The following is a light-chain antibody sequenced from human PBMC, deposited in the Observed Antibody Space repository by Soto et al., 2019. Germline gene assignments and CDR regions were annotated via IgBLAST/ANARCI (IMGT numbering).Light chain of an antibody. CDR1: QSVSSSY. CDR3: QQYGSPQWT. CDR2: GAS. Sequence: EIVLTQSPGTLSLSPGERATLSCRASQSVSSSYLAWYQQKPGQAPRLLIYGASSRATGIPDRFSGSGSGTEFTLTISRLEPEDFAVYYCQQYGSPQWTFGQGTKVEIK. V-gene: IGKV3-20*01. J-gene: IGKJ1*01.